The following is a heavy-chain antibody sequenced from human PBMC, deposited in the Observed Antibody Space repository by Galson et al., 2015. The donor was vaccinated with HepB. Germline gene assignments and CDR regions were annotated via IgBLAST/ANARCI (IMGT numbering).Heavy chain of an antibody. V-gene: IGHV3-23*01. J-gene: IGHJ4*02. CDR3: AKGTLRKGGEIDY. D-gene: IGHD3-10*01. CDR1: GFTFSSYV. Sequence: SLRLSCAASGFTFSSYVMSWVRQAPGEGLEWVSAISGSGGGTPYADSVKGRFTISRDNSKNTLYLQMNSLRAEDTAVYYCAKGTLRKGGEIDYWGQGTLVTVSS. CDR2: ISGSGGGT.